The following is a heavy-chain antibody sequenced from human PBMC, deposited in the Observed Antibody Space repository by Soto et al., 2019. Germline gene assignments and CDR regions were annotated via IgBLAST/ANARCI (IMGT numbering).Heavy chain of an antibody. V-gene: IGHV3-23*01. Sequence: PGGSLRLSCAASRFTSGYHAMNWVRQAPGKGLEWVSTISSNGENTHYADSVKGRFIISSDNSSNTVALQMNSLRVEDTAMYFCARSRYTGTYSGRFLDYWGQGSLVTVSS. J-gene: IGHJ4*02. CDR2: ISSNGENT. CDR1: RFTSGYHA. D-gene: IGHD1-26*01. CDR3: ARSRYTGTYSGRFLDY.